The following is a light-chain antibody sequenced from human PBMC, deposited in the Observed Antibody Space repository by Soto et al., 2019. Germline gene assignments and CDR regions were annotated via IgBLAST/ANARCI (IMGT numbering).Light chain of an antibody. J-gene: IGLJ2*01. CDR3: ATWDDSLNVV. CDR2: SND. Sequence: QSVLTQSPSASGTPGQRVSISCSGSTSKIGTNTVSWYQHVPGTAPKLLIYSNDQRPSAVPGRFSGSKSGKSASLAISGLLSEDEADYYCATWDDSLNVVFGGGTKLTVL. V-gene: IGLV1-44*01. CDR1: TSKIGTNT.